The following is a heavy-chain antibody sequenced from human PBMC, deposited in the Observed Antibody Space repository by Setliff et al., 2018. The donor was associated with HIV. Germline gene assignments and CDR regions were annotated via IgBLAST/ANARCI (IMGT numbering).Heavy chain of an antibody. CDR1: GFTFTNHA. Sequence: PGGSLRLSCATSGFTFTNHAMHWVRQAPGKGLEWVAVIWFDGSRKYYGDSVKGRFTISRDTSNNTLYLQMNSLRAEDTAVYYCAKDGLAGYFESWGLGTLVTVS. V-gene: IGHV3-33*06. CDR2: IWFDGSRK. CDR3: AKDGLAGYFES. J-gene: IGHJ4*02. D-gene: IGHD1-1*01.